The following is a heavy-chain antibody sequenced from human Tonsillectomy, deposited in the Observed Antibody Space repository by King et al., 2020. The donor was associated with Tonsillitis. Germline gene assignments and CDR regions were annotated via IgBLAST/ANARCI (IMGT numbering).Heavy chain of an antibody. V-gene: IGHV4-59*08. CDR2: IYYSGII. D-gene: IGHD5-18*01. CDR1: GGSISSYY. J-gene: IGHJ6*03. Sequence: VQLQESGPGLVKPSETLSLTCTVSGGSISSYYWSWIRQPPGKGLEWIGYIYYSGIINYNPPLKIRVSISVDTSKNQFSLKLSSVTAADTAVYYCARHGRGGYSYGPYYYYMDVWGKGTTVTVSS. CDR3: ARHGRGGYSYGPYYYYMDV.